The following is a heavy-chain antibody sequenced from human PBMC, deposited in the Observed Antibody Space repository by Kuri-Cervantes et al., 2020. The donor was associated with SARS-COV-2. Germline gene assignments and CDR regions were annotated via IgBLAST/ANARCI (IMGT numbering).Heavy chain of an antibody. CDR3: ARDRGKIAARIYYYYGMDV. J-gene: IGHJ6*02. D-gene: IGHD6-6*01. CDR1: GFTFSSYS. Sequence: GGSLRLSCAASGFTFSSYSMNWVRQAPGKGLEWVSSISSSSSYIYYADSVKGRFTISRDNAKNSLYLQMNSLRAEGTAVYYCARDRGKIAARIYYYYGMDVWGQGTTVTVSS. V-gene: IGHV3-21*01. CDR2: ISSSSSYI.